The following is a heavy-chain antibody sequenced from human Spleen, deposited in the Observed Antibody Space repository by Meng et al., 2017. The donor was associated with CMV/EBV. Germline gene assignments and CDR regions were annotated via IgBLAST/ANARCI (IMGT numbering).Heavy chain of an antibody. V-gene: IGHV4-34*01. Sequence: GSLRLSCAVYGGSFSGYSWTWIRQPPGKGLEWIGEINRRGSTNYTPSLKSRITISIDTSNNRFSLELSSVTAADTAVYYCARQGRVYFDYWGQGSLVTVSS. J-gene: IGHJ4*02. CDR2: INRRGST. CDR1: GGSFSGYS. CDR3: ARQGRVYFDY.